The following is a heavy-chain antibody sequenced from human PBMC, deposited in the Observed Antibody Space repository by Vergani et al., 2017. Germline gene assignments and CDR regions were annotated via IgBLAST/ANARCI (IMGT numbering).Heavy chain of an antibody. D-gene: IGHD3-22*01. J-gene: IGHJ4*02. V-gene: IGHV4-34*11. Sequence: QVQLQQWGAGLLKPSETLSLTCAVYGGSFSGYYWSWIRQPPGKGLEWIGYIYYSGSTNYNPSLKSRVTISVDTSKNQFSLKLSSVTAADTAVYYCARVRWDSSGYSSPRYFDYWGQGTLVTVSS. CDR1: GGSFSGYY. CDR3: ARVRWDSSGYSSPRYFDY. CDR2: IYYSGST.